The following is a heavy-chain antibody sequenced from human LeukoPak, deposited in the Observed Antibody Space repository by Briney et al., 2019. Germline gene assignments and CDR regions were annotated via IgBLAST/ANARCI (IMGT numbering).Heavy chain of an antibody. Sequence: HPGGSLRLSCAASGFTFSNYWMSWVRQAPGKGLEWVATIKEDGGEKDHVDSVKGRFTISRDNAKNSLYLQMDSLRAEDTAVYYCARESPQLWGDYWGQGTLVTVSS. J-gene: IGHJ4*02. V-gene: IGHV3-7*05. CDR1: GFTFSNYW. D-gene: IGHD5-18*01. CDR2: IKEDGGEK. CDR3: ARESPQLWGDY.